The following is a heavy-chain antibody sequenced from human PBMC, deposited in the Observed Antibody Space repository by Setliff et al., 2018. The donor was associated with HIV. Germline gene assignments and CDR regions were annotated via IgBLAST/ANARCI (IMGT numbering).Heavy chain of an antibody. V-gene: IGHV3-74*01. D-gene: IGHD5-12*01. CDR1: GFTFDKYW. CDR2: VNRDGSST. Sequence: GGSLRLSCAASGFTFDKYWMHWVRQAPGKGLVWVSRVNRDGSSTTYADSVKDRFTISRDNSKNTLYLQMNTLRAEDTAVYYCTKGMARIRYYSGMDVWGQGTAVTVSS. CDR3: TKGMARIRYYSGMDV. J-gene: IGHJ6*02.